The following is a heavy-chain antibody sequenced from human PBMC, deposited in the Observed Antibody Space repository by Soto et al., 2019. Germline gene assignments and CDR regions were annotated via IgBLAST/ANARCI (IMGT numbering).Heavy chain of an antibody. Sequence: SETLSLTCTVYGGSFSGYYWSWIRQPPGKGLEWIGEINHSGSTNYNPSLKSRVTISVDTSKNQFSLKLSSVTAADTAVYYCAREEAARPSDYWGQGTLVTVSS. CDR2: INHSGST. V-gene: IGHV4-34*01. CDR3: AREEAARPSDY. CDR1: GGSFSGYY. J-gene: IGHJ4*02. D-gene: IGHD6-6*01.